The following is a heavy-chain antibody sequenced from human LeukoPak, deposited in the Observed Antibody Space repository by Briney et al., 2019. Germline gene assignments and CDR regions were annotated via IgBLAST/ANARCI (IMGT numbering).Heavy chain of an antibody. CDR3: ARADVGITGTTGPFDY. Sequence: ASVKVSCKASGGTFSSYAISWVRQAPGQGPEWMGGIIPIFGTANYAQKFQGRVTITTDESTSTAYMELSSLRSEDTAVYYCARADVGITGTTGPFDYWGQGTLVTVSS. D-gene: IGHD1-7*01. CDR2: IIPIFGTA. J-gene: IGHJ4*02. CDR1: GGTFSSYA. V-gene: IGHV1-69*05.